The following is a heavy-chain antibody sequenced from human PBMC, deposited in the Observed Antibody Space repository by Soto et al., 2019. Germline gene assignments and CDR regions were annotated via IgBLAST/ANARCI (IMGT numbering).Heavy chain of an antibody. V-gene: IGHV4-59*02. CDR1: GGSVSNYY. J-gene: IGHJ6*02. CDR2: IYNNGST. D-gene: IGHD1-20*01. Sequence: SETLSLTCTVSGGSVSNYYWNWIRQPPGKGLEWISYIYNNGSTDNNLYLKSRVTITLDTSKNQTSLRLISVAAADTAVYYCARLGPRCRNRDYNYRSLGFWGQGTTVTVSS. CDR3: ARLGPRCRNRDYNYRSLGF.